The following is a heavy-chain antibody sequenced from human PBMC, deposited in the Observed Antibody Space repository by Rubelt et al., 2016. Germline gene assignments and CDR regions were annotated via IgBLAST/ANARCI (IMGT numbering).Heavy chain of an antibody. V-gene: IGHV4-34*01. Sequence: QLQLQESGPGLVKPSETLSLTCAVYGGSFSGYYWSWIRQPPGKGLEWIGEINHSGSTNYNPSLKSRVTISVDTSKNQFSLKLSSVTAADTAVYYCARRYYYGSGSYPDWGQGTLVTVSS. CDR3: ARRYYYGSGSYPD. CDR2: INHSGST. J-gene: IGHJ4*02. D-gene: IGHD3-10*01. CDR1: GGSFSGYY.